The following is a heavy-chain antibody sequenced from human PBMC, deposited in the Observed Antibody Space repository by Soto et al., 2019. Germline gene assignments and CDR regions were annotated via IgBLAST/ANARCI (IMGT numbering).Heavy chain of an antibody. CDR2: INHSGVT. CDR3: ARGDQGELLYSQH. D-gene: IGHD1-26*01. J-gene: IGHJ1*01. CDR1: GGSFSGYY. Sequence: QVQLQQWGAGLLKPSATLSLTCAVYGGSFSGYYWTWIRQPPGKGLEWIGEINHSGVTNYNPSLKSRVTISVDTSKNQFSLRLKFVTAADTAVYYCARGDQGELLYSQHWGQGSLITVS. V-gene: IGHV4-34*01.